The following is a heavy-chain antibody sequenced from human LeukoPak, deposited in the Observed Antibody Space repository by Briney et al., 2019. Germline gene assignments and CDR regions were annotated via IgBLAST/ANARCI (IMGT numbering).Heavy chain of an antibody. D-gene: IGHD4/OR15-4a*01. CDR1: GGSISSGDYY. J-gene: IGHJ4*02. Sequence: SETLSLTCTVSGGSISSGDYYWSWIRQPPGKGLEGIGYIYYSGSTYYNPSLKSRVTISVDTSKNQCSLKLSSVTAADTAVYYCARGATIAGNQDYWGQGTLVTVSS. V-gene: IGHV4-30-4*01. CDR3: ARGATIAGNQDY. CDR2: IYYSGST.